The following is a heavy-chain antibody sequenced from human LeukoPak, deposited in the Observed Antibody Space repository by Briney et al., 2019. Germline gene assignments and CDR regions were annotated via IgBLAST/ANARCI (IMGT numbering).Heavy chain of an antibody. CDR3: GRGGGDY. CDR1: GYTFTSYD. Sequence: GASVEVSCKASGYTFTSYDINWVRHATGQGREWKGWMNTNSGNTGYAQEFQGRVTITMNTSISTAYMELSSLRSEDTAVYYSGRGGGDYWGQGTLVTVSS. J-gene: IGHJ4*02. V-gene: IGHV1-8*01. CDR2: MNTNSGNT.